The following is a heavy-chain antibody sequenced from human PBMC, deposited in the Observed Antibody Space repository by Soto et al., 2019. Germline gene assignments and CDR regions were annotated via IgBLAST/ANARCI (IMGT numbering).Heavy chain of an antibody. CDR1: GGSFSGYY. J-gene: IGHJ6*02. V-gene: IGHV4-34*01. Sequence: PSETLSLTCAVYGGSFSGYYWSWIRQPPGKGLEWIGEINHSGSTNYNPSLKSRVTISVDTSKNQFSLKLSSVTAADTAVYYCARGPRYYGSGSYYRGGEDYYYGMDVWGQGTTVTVSS. CDR3: ARGPRYYGSGSYYRGGEDYYYGMDV. CDR2: INHSGST. D-gene: IGHD3-10*01.